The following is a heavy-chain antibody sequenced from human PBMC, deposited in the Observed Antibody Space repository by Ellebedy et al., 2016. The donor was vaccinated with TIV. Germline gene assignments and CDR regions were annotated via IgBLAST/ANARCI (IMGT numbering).Heavy chain of an antibody. CDR3: ASSSGFGVVIYYYYMDG. D-gene: IGHD3-3*01. Sequence: SETLSLXXAVYACSFSGYYWSWIRQPPGKGLEWIGEINHSGSTNYNPSLKSRVTISVDTSKNQFSLKLSSVTAADTAVYYCASSSGFGVVIYYYYMDGWGKGTTVTVSS. CDR2: INHSGST. CDR1: ACSFSGYY. V-gene: IGHV4-34*01. J-gene: IGHJ6*03.